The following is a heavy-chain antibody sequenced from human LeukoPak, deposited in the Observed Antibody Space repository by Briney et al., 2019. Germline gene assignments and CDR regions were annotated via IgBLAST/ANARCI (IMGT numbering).Heavy chain of an antibody. CDR3: ARDPTGYSSGWYIDRAPDWAFDI. V-gene: IGHV1-69*13. D-gene: IGHD6-19*01. J-gene: IGHJ3*02. Sequence: ASVNVSCKASGGTFSSYAISWVRQAPGQGLEWMGGIIPIFGTANYAQKFQGRVTITADESTSTAYMELSSLRSEDTAVYYCARDPTGYSSGWYIDRAPDWAFDIWGQGTMVTVSS. CDR2: IIPIFGTA. CDR1: GGTFSSYA.